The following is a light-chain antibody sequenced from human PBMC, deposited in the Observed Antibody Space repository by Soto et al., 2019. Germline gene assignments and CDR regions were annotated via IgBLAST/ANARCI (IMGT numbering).Light chain of an antibody. CDR3: QQSYSSPRT. J-gene: IGKJ2*02. CDR1: QNISTY. V-gene: IGKV1-39*01. Sequence: DIQMTKSPSSLSASVGDRVTITCRASQNISTYLNGYQQNPGKAPNLLIYAASYLHSGVPSRFSGSGSGTDFTLTISSLHPEDFATYSCQQSYSSPRTFGRGTKLEIK. CDR2: AAS.